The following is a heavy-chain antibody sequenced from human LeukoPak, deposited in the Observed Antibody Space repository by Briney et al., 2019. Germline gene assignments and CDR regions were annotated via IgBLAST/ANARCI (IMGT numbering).Heavy chain of an antibody. CDR3: ARDLLVGATTMDY. Sequence: GGSLRLSCAASGFTFSSYSMNWVRQAPGKGLEWVSSISSSSYIYYADSVKGRFTISRDNAKNSLYLQMNSLRAEDTAVYYCARDLLVGATTMDYWGQGTLVTVSS. V-gene: IGHV3-21*01. CDR2: ISSSSYI. D-gene: IGHD1-26*01. CDR1: GFTFSSYS. J-gene: IGHJ4*02.